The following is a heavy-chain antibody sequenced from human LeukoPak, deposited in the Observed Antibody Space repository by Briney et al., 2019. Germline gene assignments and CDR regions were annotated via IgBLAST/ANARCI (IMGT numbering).Heavy chain of an antibody. D-gene: IGHD3-10*01. CDR2: LSAHIGDT. CDR3: ARSEMGPLFGGGGFDY. CDR1: GYSFTTFG. Sequence: ASVKVSCKASGYSFTTFGITWVRQAPGQGLEWMAWLSAHIGDTNYSQKFQGRVTMTRDTSISTAYMELSRLRSDDTAVYYCARSEMGPLFGGGGFDYWGQGTLVTVSS. V-gene: IGHV1-18*01. J-gene: IGHJ4*02.